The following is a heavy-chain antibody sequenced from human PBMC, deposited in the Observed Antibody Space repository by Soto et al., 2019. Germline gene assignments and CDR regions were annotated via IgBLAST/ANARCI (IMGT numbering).Heavy chain of an antibody. J-gene: IGHJ4*02. CDR3: ASGWTTDYDFWSGYYLDY. CDR2: IYSGGST. D-gene: IGHD3-3*01. V-gene: IGHV3-66*01. CDR1: GFTVSSNY. Sequence: GGSLRLSCAASGFTVSSNYMSWVRQAPGKGLEWVSVIYSGGSTYYADSVKGRFTISRDNSKNTLYLQMNSLRAEDTAVYYCASGWTTDYDFWSGYYLDYWGQGTLVTVSS.